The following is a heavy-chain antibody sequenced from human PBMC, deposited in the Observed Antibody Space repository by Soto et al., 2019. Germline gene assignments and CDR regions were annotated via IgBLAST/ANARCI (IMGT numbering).Heavy chain of an antibody. D-gene: IGHD5-18*01. V-gene: IGHV1-69*01. J-gene: IGHJ4*02. CDR1: GGTFSSYA. Sequence: QVQLVQSGAEVKKPGSSVKVSCKASGGTFSSYAISWVRQAPGQGLEGMGGIIPIFGTANYAQKFQGRVTMPSNESTSTAYMALSSLRCEDTAVDYCAIWSGYSYGPGLKYFDYWGQGTLVTVSS. CDR2: IIPIFGTA. CDR3: AIWSGYSYGPGLKYFDY.